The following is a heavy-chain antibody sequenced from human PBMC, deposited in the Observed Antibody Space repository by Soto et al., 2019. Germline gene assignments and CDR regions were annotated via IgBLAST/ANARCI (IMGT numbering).Heavy chain of an antibody. J-gene: IGHJ5*02. D-gene: IGHD2-8*02. Sequence: QVQLQQWGAGLLKPSETLFLTCAVYNEALNDYYWSWIRQPPGKGLEWIGEINDNGRTNYNPSLGSRVSISAVASSMQFSLRLTSVTAADTALYYCARGHWSDRFLTWGQGTLLTVSS. CDR3: ARGHWSDRFLT. CDR1: NEALNDYY. V-gene: IGHV4-34*02. CDR2: INDNGRT.